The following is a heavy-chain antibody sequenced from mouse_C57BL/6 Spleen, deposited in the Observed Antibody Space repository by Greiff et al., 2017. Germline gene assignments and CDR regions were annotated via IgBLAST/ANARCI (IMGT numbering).Heavy chain of an antibody. V-gene: IGHV1-69*01. J-gene: IGHJ3*01. CDR2: IDPSDSYT. CDR1: GYTFTSYW. Sequence: QVQLQQPGAELVMPGASVKLSCKASGYTFTSYWMHWVKQTPGQGLEWIGEIDPSDSYTTYNQKFKGKSTLAVDQSSSTASMQRSSLTSEDSAVYYWAKLGRFAYWGQGTLVTVSA. CDR3: AKLGRFAY. D-gene: IGHD4-1*01.